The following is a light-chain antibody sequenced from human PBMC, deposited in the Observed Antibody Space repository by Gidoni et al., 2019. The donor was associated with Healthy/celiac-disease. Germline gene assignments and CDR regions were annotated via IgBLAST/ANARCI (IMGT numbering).Light chain of an antibody. CDR2: QDS. Sequence: SYELPQPPSVSVSPGQTASITCSGEKLGAKYACWYQQKPDQSPVLVIYQDSKRPSGIPERFSGTNAGNTATLTISGTQAMDEADYYCQAWDSSTVVFGGGTKLTVL. V-gene: IGLV3-1*01. J-gene: IGLJ2*01. CDR3: QAWDSSTVV. CDR1: KLGAKY.